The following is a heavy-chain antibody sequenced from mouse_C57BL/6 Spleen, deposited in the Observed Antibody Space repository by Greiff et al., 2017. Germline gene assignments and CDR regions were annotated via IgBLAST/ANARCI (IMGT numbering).Heavy chain of an antibody. CDR2: IYPGDGDT. CDR1: GYAFSSSW. CDR3: ARKVDYYGSAWYFDV. V-gene: IGHV1-82*01. J-gene: IGHJ1*03. Sequence: QVQLQQSGPELVKPRASVKISCKASGYAFSSSWMNWVKQRPGKGLEWIGRIYPGDGDTNYNGKFKGKATLTADKSSSTAYMQLSSLTSEDSAVYCCARKVDYYGSAWYFDVWGTGTTVTVSS. D-gene: IGHD1-1*01.